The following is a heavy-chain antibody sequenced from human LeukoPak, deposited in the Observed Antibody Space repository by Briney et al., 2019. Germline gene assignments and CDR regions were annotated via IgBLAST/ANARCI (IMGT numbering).Heavy chain of an antibody. CDR1: GYTFTSYH. CDR3: AWYFGDLGVTDS. D-gene: IGHD3-3*01. Sequence: ASVMVSCNASGYTFTSYHMHWVRQAPGQGLEWMGIVNPSGGSTSYAQKFQGRVTMTRDTSTSTVYMELRSLRSEDTALNTGAWYFGDLGVTDSSGPGTLVTASS. J-gene: IGHJ5*01. CDR2: VNPSGGST. V-gene: IGHV1-46*03.